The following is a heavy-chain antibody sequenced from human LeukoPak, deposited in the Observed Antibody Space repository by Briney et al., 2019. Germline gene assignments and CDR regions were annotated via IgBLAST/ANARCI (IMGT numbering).Heavy chain of an antibody. Sequence: GRSLSLSCAASGFTFSSYSMNWVRQAPGKGLGWVSTISGGGGSTYYATPVTGRFTISRDKPENTLYLQVKSLRAEDTALYYCAKGGKWDVTPFDYWGQGTLVTVSS. CDR2: ISGGGGST. J-gene: IGHJ4*02. V-gene: IGHV3-23*01. CDR3: AKGGKWDVTPFDY. CDR1: GFTFSSYS. D-gene: IGHD1-26*01.